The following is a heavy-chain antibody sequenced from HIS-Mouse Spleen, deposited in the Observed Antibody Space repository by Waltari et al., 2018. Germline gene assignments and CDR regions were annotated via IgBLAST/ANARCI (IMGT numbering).Heavy chain of an antibody. Sequence: QLQLQESGPGLVKPSETLSLTCTVSGGSISSSYYYWGWIRHPPGKGLECIGSIYYSGSTYYNPSLKSRVTISVDTSKNQFSLKLSFVTAADTAVYYCEAYYYYGMDVWGQGTTVTVSS. CDR3: EAYYYYGMDV. CDR1: GGSISSSYYY. CDR2: IYYSGST. J-gene: IGHJ6*02. V-gene: IGHV4-39*07.